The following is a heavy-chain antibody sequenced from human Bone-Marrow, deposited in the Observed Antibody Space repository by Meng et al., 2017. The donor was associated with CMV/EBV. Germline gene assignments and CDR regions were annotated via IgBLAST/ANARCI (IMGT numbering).Heavy chain of an antibody. J-gene: IGHJ3*02. V-gene: IGHV3-72*01. Sequence: GGSLRLSCAASGFTFSDHYMDWVRQAPGKGLEWVGRSRNKANSYTTEYATSVKGRFIISRDDSKNSVYLQMNSLKTEDTAVYYCTRHYDSSGYAFDIWGQGTMVTVSS. CDR2: SRNKANSYTT. CDR1: GFTFSDHY. CDR3: TRHYDSSGYAFDI. D-gene: IGHD3-22*01.